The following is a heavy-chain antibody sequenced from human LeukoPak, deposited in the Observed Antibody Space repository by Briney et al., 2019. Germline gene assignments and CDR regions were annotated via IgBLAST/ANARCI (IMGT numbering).Heavy chain of an antibody. J-gene: IGHJ4*02. Sequence: GRSLRLSCAASGFTFDDNAMHWFRQAPGKGLEWVSGISWNSGSIGYADSVKGRFTISRDNAKNSLYLQMNSLRAEDMALYYCAKGAYGSGSYYLFDYWGQGTLVTVSS. CDR3: AKGAYGSGSYYLFDY. D-gene: IGHD3-10*01. CDR2: ISWNSGSI. CDR1: GFTFDDNA. V-gene: IGHV3-9*03.